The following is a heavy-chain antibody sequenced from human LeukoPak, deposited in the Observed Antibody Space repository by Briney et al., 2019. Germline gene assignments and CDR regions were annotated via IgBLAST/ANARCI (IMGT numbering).Heavy chain of an antibody. V-gene: IGHV3-48*03. D-gene: IGHD6-19*01. CDR3: ARYTAVAGTYDAFDI. J-gene: IGHJ3*02. CDR2: ISSSGSTI. CDR1: GFTFSSYE. Sequence: GGSLRLSCAASGFTFSSYEMNWVRQAPGKGLEWVSYISSSGSTIYYADSVKGRFTISRDNAKNSLYLLMNSLRAEDTAVYYCARYTAVAGTYDAFDIWGQGTMVTVSS.